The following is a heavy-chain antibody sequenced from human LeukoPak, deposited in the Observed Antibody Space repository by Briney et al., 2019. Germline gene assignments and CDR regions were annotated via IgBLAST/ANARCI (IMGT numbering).Heavy chain of an antibody. CDR2: ISSSGSTI. CDR1: GFTFSDYY. J-gene: IGHJ5*02. CDR3: GRDGESIAAAAYNWFDP. D-gene: IGHD6-13*01. Sequence: GGSLRLSCAASGFTFSDYYMSWIRQAPGKGLEWVSYISSSGSTIYYADSVKGRFTISRDNAKNSLYLQMNSLRAEDTAVYYCGRDGESIAAAAYNWFDPWGQGTLVTVSS. V-gene: IGHV3-11*01.